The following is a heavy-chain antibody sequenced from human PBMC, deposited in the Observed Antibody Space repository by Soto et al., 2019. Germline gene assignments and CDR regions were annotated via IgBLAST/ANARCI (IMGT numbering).Heavy chain of an antibody. CDR3: AKDLEMTTVTTYFDY. D-gene: IGHD4-17*01. V-gene: IGHV3-23*01. J-gene: IGHJ4*02. CDR1: GFTFSSYA. CDR2: ISGSGGST. Sequence: GGSLRLSCAASGFTFSSYAMSWVRQAPGKGLEWVSAISGSGGSTYYADSVKGRFTISRDNSKNTLYLQMNSLRAEDTAVYYCAKDLEMTTVTTYFDYWGQGTLVTVSS.